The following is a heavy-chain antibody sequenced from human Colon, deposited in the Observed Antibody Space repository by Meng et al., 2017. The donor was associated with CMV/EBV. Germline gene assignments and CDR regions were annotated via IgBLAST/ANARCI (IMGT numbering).Heavy chain of an antibody. Sequence: QVQLPESGPGLVKPSETLSLTCTVSGDSISNYYWSWIRQSPGKGLEWIGYIYSSGSTNYNPSLKSRVTISIDTSKNQFSLKLTSVTAADTAVYYCAKGRARNDYWFDPWGQGTLVTVSS. CDR3: AKGRARNDYWFDP. V-gene: IGHV4-59*01. CDR2: IYSSGST. J-gene: IGHJ5*02. CDR1: GDSISNYY. D-gene: IGHD4/OR15-4a*01.